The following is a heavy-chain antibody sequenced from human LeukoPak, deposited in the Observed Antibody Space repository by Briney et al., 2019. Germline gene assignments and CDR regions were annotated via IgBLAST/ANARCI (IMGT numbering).Heavy chain of an antibody. J-gene: IGHJ1*01. CDR2: IYYSGST. D-gene: IGHD4-17*01. V-gene: IGHV4-59*01. CDR1: GGSISSYY. Sequence: SETLSLTCTVSGGSISSYYWSWIRQPPGKGLEWIGYIYYSGSTNYNLSIKSRVTISVDTSKNQFSLKLSSVTAADTAVYYCARGYYGDYVSDSYFQHWGQGTLVTVSS. CDR3: ARGYYGDYVSDSYFQH.